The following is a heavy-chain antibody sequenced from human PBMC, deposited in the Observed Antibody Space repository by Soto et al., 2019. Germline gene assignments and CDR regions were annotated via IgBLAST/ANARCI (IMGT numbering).Heavy chain of an antibody. CDR2: INAGNGNT. CDR3: ARNYDFWSGYYGPNYYGMDV. Sequence: GASVEVSGTPSGCTFSIDAMHWVPQGPEQMLDLMRWINAGNGNTKYSQKFQGRVTITRDTSASTAYMELSSLRSEDTAVYFCARNYDFWSGYYGPNYYGMDVWGQGTTVTVSS. V-gene: IGHV1-3*01. CDR1: GCTFSIDA. D-gene: IGHD3-3*01. J-gene: IGHJ6*02.